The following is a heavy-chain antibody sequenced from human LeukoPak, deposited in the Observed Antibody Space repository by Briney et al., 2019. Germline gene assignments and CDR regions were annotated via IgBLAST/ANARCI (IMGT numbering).Heavy chain of an antibody. CDR2: ISYDGSNK. Sequence: GGSLRLSCAASGFTFSSYDMHWVRQAPGKGLEWVAVISYDGSNKYYADPVKGRFTISRDNSKNTLYLQMNSLRVEDTAVYYCAKDVRALNNYGSGSSGFYWGQGTLVTVSS. J-gene: IGHJ4*02. D-gene: IGHD3-10*01. CDR1: GFTFSSYD. V-gene: IGHV3-30*18. CDR3: AKDVRALNNYGSGSSGFY.